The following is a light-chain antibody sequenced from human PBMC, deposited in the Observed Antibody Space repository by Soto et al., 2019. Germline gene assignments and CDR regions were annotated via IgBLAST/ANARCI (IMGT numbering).Light chain of an antibody. CDR3: QQYDSWPPFT. CDR1: QTISSF. Sequence: EIVMTQSPATLSVSPGETATLSCRASQTISSFLAWYQQKPGQSPRLLIYDASTRATGIPARFSGSGSGTEFTLTISRLQSEDFAVYYCQQYDSWPPFTFGPGTKVDIK. J-gene: IGKJ3*01. CDR2: DAS. V-gene: IGKV3-15*01.